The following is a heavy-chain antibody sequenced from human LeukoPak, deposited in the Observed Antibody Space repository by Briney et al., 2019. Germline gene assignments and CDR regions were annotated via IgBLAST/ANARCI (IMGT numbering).Heavy chain of an antibody. CDR1: GGSISSYY. CDR3: ARGSVGYSSSWYPTIDY. Sequence: PSETLSLTCTVSGGSISSYYWSWIRQPPGKGLEWIGYIYYSGSTNYNPSLKSRVTISVDTSKNQFSLKLSSVTAADTAVYYCARGSVGYSSSWYPTIDYWGQGTLVTVSS. D-gene: IGHD6-13*01. J-gene: IGHJ4*02. CDR2: IYYSGST. V-gene: IGHV4-59*01.